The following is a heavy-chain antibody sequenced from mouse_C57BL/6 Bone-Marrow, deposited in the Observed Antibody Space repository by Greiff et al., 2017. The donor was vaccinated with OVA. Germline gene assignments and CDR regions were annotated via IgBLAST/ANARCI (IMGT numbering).Heavy chain of an antibody. D-gene: IGHD1-1*01. CDR3: ARGDYGSRWYFDV. J-gene: IGHJ1*03. Sequence: QVQLQQPGAELVKPGASVKLSCKASGYTFTSYWMHWVKQRPGQGLEWIGMIHPYSGSTNYNEKFKSKATLTVDKSSSTAYMQLSSLTAEDAAVYCGARGDYGSRWYFDVWGTGTTVTVSS. V-gene: IGHV1-64*01. CDR2: IHPYSGST. CDR1: GYTFTSYW.